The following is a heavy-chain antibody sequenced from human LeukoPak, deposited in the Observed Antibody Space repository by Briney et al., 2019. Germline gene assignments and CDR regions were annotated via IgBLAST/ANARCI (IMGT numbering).Heavy chain of an antibody. V-gene: IGHV3-23*01. D-gene: IGHD3-9*01. Sequence: GASLRLSCAASGFIFSNYAMYWVRQAPGKGLEWVSAISGRSDNTYYADSVKGRFTLSRDSSKNTLYPQMNSLRADDTAVYYCAKWGDYDVLTGYYVSDFRGQGTLVTVSS. CDR1: GFIFSNYA. J-gene: IGHJ4*02. CDR3: AKWGDYDVLTGYYVSDF. CDR2: ISGRSDNT.